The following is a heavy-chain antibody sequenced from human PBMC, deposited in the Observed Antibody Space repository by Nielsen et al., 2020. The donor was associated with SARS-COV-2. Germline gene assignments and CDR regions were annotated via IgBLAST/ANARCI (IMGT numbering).Heavy chain of an antibody. V-gene: IGHV3-74*01. J-gene: IGHJ4*02. Sequence: WIRQPPGKGLVWVSRINSDGSSTSYADSVKGRFTISRDNAKNTLYLQMNILRAEDTAVYYCARIAVAGTPMYWGQGTLVTVSS. D-gene: IGHD6-19*01. CDR2: INSDGSST. CDR3: ARIAVAGTPMY.